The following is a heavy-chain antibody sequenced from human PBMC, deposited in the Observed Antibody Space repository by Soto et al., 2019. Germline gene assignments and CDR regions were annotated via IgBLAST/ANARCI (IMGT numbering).Heavy chain of an antibody. D-gene: IGHD3-22*01. CDR1: GFTFSSYW. V-gene: IGHV3-74*01. CDR3: ARDTYYYDSSGYDPFDY. J-gene: IGHJ4*02. Sequence: GGSLRLSCAASGFTFSSYWMHWVRQGPGKGLVWVSRINSDGSSTRYADSVKGRFTISRDNAKNTLNLQMNSLRAEDTAVYYCARDTYYYDSSGYDPFDYWGQGTLVTVSS. CDR2: INSDGSST.